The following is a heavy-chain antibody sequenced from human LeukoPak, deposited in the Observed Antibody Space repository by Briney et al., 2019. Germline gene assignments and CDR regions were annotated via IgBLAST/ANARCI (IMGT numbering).Heavy chain of an antibody. CDR2: INWNGDTT. CDR1: GFTFDDYG. V-gene: IGHV3-20*04. D-gene: IGHD2-21*02. Sequence: GGSLRLSCETSGFTFDDYGMSWVRQAPGKGLEWLSTINWNGDTTYYADSVKGRFTISRDNARNSLYLQMFSLKVEDTAVYYCAREQTRGGDLDYWGQGAQITVSS. CDR3: AREQTRGGDLDY. J-gene: IGHJ4*02.